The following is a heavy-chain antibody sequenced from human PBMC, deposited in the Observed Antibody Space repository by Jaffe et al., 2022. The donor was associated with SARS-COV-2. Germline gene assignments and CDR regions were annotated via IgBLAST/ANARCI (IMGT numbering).Heavy chain of an antibody. D-gene: IGHD2-2*01. CDR3: ARGLGAVVPAARGMVWFDP. CDR2: INHSGST. J-gene: IGHJ5*02. Sequence: QVQLQQWGAGLLKPSETLSLTCAVYGGSFSGYYWSWIRQPPGKGLEWIGEINHSGSTNYNPSLKSRVTISVDTSKNQFSLKLSSVTAADTAVYYCARGLGAVVPAARGMVWFDPWGQGTLVTVSS. CDR1: GGSFSGYY. V-gene: IGHV4-34*01.